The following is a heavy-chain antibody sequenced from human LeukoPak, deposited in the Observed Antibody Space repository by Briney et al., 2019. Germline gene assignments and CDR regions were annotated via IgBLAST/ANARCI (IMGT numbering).Heavy chain of an antibody. CDR2: IYHSGST. Sequence: SGTLFLTCAVSGGSISSSNWWSWVCQPPGKGLEWIGEIYHSGSTNYNPSLKSRVTISVDKSKNQFSLKLSSVTAADTAVYYCARVGGLGMTTVTQTDFDYWGQGTLVTVSS. CDR1: GGSISSSNW. J-gene: IGHJ4*02. V-gene: IGHV4-4*02. CDR3: ARVGGLGMTTVTQTDFDY. D-gene: IGHD4-17*01.